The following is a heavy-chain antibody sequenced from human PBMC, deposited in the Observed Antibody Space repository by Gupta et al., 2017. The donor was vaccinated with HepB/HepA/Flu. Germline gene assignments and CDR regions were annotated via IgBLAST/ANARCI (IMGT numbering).Heavy chain of an antibody. V-gene: IGHV3-23*01. CDR1: GFTFSSYA. Sequence: EVQLLESGGSLVQPGGSLRLSCAASGFTFSSYAMSWVRQAPGKGLEWVSGISGSGHITYYADSVKGRFTISRDNSKNTLYLQMNSLRAEDTAVYYCAKNSSSSTAGYWGQGTLVTVSS. J-gene: IGHJ4*02. D-gene: IGHD6-6*01. CDR2: ISGSGHIT. CDR3: AKNSSSSTAGY.